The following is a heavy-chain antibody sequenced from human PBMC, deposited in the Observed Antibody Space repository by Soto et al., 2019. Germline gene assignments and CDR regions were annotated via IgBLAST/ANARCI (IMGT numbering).Heavy chain of an antibody. CDR2: IYYSGST. J-gene: IGHJ4*02. CDR3: ERDNYDLFDY. D-gene: IGHD3-22*01. V-gene: IGHV4-31*03. CDR1: GGSISSGGYY. Sequence: PSETLSLTCTVSGGSISSGGYYWSWIRQHPGKGLEWIGYIYYSGSTYYNPSLKSRVTISVDTSKNQFSLKLSSVTAADTAVYYCERDNYDLFDYWGQGTLVTVSS.